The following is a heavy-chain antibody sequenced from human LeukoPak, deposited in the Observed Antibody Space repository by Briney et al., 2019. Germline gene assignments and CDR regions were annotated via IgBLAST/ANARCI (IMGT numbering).Heavy chain of an antibody. CDR2: ISYDGSNK. CDR3: ARADYYDSSGYTAFDY. D-gene: IGHD3-22*01. V-gene: IGHV3-30*04. Sequence: GGSLRLSCAASGFTFSSYAMHWVRQAPGKGLEWVAVISYDGSNKYYADSVKGRFTISRGNSKNTLYLQMNSLRAEDTAVYYCARADYYDSSGYTAFDYWGQGTLVTVSS. CDR1: GFTFSSYA. J-gene: IGHJ4*02.